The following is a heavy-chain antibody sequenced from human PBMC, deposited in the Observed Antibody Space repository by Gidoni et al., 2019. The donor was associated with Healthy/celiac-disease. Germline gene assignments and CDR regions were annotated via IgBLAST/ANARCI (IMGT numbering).Heavy chain of an antibody. D-gene: IGHD3-3*01. Sequence: QVQLVESGGGVVPPGRSLRLPCAASGFPFSSSGLHWVRQAPGKGLEWVAVIWYDGSNKYYADSVKGRFTISRDNSKNTLYLQMNSLRAEDTAVYYGARDRLTIFGVVATTYNWFDPWGQGTLVTVSS. CDR2: IWYDGSNK. CDR1: GFPFSSSG. CDR3: ARDRLTIFGVVATTYNWFDP. J-gene: IGHJ5*02. V-gene: IGHV3-33*01.